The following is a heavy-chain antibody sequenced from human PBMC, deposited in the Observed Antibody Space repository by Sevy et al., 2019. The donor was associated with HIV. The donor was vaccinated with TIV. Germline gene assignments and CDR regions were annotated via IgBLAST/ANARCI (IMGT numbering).Heavy chain of an antibody. CDR1: GYTFTSYR. Sequence: PSVKVSCKASGYTFTSYRIYWVRQAPGQGLEWMGWVSAHNGDTNYVQKVQGRVAMTTDTSTSTAYMELRSLTSDDTAVYYCARAYCSGGSCYSLAYWGQGSLVTVSS. J-gene: IGHJ4*02. V-gene: IGHV1-18*01. D-gene: IGHD2-15*01. CDR2: VSAHNGDT. CDR3: ARAYCSGGSCYSLAY.